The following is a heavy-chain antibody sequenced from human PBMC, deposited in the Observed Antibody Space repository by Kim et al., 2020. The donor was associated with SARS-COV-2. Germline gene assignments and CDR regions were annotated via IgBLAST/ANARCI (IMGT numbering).Heavy chain of an antibody. CDR3: ARYDGNWGWFDP. V-gene: IGHV4-28*01. CDR1: GSSINTDHY. CDR2: MHYNGDT. D-gene: IGHD3-16*01. Sequence: SETLSLTCAVSGSSINTDHYWGWIRQPPGKGLEWIGYMHYNGDTDYNPSLKIRVTVSIDTSKNQFSLQLRSVTAVDAAVYFCARYDGNWGWFDPWGQGILVTVSS. J-gene: IGHJ5*02.